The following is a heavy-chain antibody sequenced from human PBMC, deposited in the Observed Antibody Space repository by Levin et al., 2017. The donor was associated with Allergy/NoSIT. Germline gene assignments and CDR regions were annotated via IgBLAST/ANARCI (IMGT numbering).Heavy chain of an antibody. D-gene: IGHD2-21*02. Sequence: NPSETLSLTCTVSGYSISSGYYWGWIRQPPGKGLEWIGNIYHSGSTYYNPSLKSRVTISVDTSKNQFSLKLNSVTAADTAVYYCARARVTDYWGQGTLVTVSS. J-gene: IGHJ4*02. V-gene: IGHV4-38-2*02. CDR2: IYHSGST. CDR3: ARARVTDY. CDR1: GYSISSGYY.